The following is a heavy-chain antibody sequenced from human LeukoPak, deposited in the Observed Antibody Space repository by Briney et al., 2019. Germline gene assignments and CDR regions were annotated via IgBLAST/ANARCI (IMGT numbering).Heavy chain of an antibody. Sequence: GGSLRLSCAAPGFTFSSYGMHWVRQAPGKGLEWVAFIRYDGSNKYYADSVKGRFTISRDNAKNSLYLQMNSLRAEDTAVYYCARDPYSGSYSDYYYYYMDVWGKGTTVTVSS. CDR3: ARDPYSGSYSDYYYYYMDV. V-gene: IGHV3-30*02. CDR2: IRYDGSNK. D-gene: IGHD1-26*01. CDR1: GFTFSSYG. J-gene: IGHJ6*03.